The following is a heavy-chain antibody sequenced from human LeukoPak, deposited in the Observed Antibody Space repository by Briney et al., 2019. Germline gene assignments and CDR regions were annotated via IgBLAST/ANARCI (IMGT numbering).Heavy chain of an antibody. V-gene: IGHV3-23*01. CDR3: AKGRSGWYEGLDY. CDR2: ISHGGDSA. CDR1: GFTFSTYS. D-gene: IGHD6-19*01. Sequence: GGSLRLFCTASGFTFSTYSMTWARQAPGKGREWVSVISHGGDSAWYADSVKGRFTISRDNSKSTLFLQMNSLRADDTAIYYCAKGRSGWYEGLDYWGQGILVTVSS. J-gene: IGHJ4*02.